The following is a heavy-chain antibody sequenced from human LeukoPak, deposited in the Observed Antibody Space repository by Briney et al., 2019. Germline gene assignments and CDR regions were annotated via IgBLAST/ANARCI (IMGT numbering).Heavy chain of an antibody. D-gene: IGHD2-21*02. CDR3: ARDLGYCGGDCSIAGNAFDI. CDR2: ISGSGGST. Sequence: PGGSLRLSCAASGFTFSSYAMSWVRQAPGKGLEWVSAISGSGGSTYYADSVKGRFTISRDNAKNSLYLQMNSLRAEDTAVYYCARDLGYCGGDCSIAGNAFDIWGQGTMVTVPS. V-gene: IGHV3-23*01. J-gene: IGHJ3*02. CDR1: GFTFSSYA.